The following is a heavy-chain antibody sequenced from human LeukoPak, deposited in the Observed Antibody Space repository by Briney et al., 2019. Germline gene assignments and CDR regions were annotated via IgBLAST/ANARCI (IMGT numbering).Heavy chain of an antibody. Sequence: PGGSLRLSCAASGFTFSSYEMNWVRHDPGKGLKWVSYISGSGSTIYYGDSLEGRFTISRDNANNSLYLQINSLRVEDTAVYYCATLWDPVAGTTQPLLWGQGTLVTVSS. J-gene: IGHJ1*01. V-gene: IGHV3-48*03. CDR3: ATLWDPVAGTTQPLL. CDR2: ISGSGSTI. CDR1: GFTFSSYE. D-gene: IGHD6-19*01.